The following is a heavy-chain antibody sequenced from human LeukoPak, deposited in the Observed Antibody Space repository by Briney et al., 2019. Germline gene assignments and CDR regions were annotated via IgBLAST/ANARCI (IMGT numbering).Heavy chain of an antibody. D-gene: IGHD3-3*01. CDR2: INRDGSEK. V-gene: IGHV3-7*01. CDR3: ARDQYYDFWSGYYSNGMDV. CDR1: GFTLSSRW. Sequence: PGGSLRLSCVVSGFTLSSRWMMWVRQAPGEGLEWMTNINRDGSEKNYVDSVKGRFTISRDNAKNTLYLQMNSLRAEDTAVYYCARDQYYDFWSGYYSNGMDVWGQGTTVTVSS. J-gene: IGHJ6*02.